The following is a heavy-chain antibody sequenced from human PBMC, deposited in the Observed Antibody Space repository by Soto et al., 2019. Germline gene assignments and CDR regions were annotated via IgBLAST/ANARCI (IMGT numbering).Heavy chain of an antibody. CDR3: ASLRFLEWLFDGWFDP. Sequence: SETLSLTCTVSGGSISSSSYYWGWIRQPPGKGLEWIGSIYHSGSTYYNPSLKSRVTISVDTSKNQFSLKLNSVTAADTAVYYCASLRFLEWLFDGWFDPWGRGTLVTVSS. V-gene: IGHV4-39*01. J-gene: IGHJ5*02. CDR1: GGSISSSSYY. D-gene: IGHD3-3*01. CDR2: IYHSGST.